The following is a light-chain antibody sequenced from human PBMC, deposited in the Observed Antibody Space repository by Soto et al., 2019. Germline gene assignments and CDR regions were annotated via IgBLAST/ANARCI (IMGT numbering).Light chain of an antibody. CDR2: EVF. Sequence: QPPTASGSPGQSVAISGTGTKSDIGVYDFVSWYQHLPGKAPRLIIYEVFQRPSGVPDRFSGSKSGNTASLTVSGLQAADEADYFCKSYAGSNIYVFGSGTKVTV. CDR1: KSDIGVYDF. V-gene: IGLV2-8*01. CDR3: KSYAGSNIYV. J-gene: IGLJ1*01.